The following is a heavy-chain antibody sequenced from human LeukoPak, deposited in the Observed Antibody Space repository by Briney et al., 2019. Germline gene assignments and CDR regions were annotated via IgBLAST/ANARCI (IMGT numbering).Heavy chain of an antibody. CDR2: MNPNSGNT. Sequence: ASVKVSCKASGYTFTSYDINWVRQATGQGLEWMGWMNPNSGNTGYAQKFQGRVTITRNTSISTAYMELSSLRSEDTAVYYCARGRYCSGGSCYSVQGYWGQGTLVTVSS. V-gene: IGHV1-8*03. J-gene: IGHJ4*02. CDR1: GYTFTSYD. CDR3: ARGRYCSGGSCYSVQGY. D-gene: IGHD2-15*01.